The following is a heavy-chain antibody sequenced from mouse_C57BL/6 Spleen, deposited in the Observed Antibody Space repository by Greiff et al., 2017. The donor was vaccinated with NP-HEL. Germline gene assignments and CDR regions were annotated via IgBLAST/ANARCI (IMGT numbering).Heavy chain of an antibody. CDR3: ARGALLSRFAY. CDR2: INPNNGGT. CDR1: GYTFTDYN. Sequence: EVQLQESGPELVKPGASVKIPCKASGYTFTDYNMDWVKQSHGKSLEWIGEINPNNGGTIYNQKFKGKATLTVDKSSSTAYMELRSLTSEDTAVYYCARGALLSRFAYWGQGTLLTVSA. D-gene: IGHD2-12*01. V-gene: IGHV1-18*01. J-gene: IGHJ3*01.